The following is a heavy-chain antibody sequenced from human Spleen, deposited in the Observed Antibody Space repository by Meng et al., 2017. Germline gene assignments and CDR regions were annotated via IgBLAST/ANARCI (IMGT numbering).Heavy chain of an antibody. J-gene: IGHJ3*02. D-gene: IGHD4-17*01. CDR3: AKGGAHDAFDI. Sequence: GGSLRLSCAASGFTFSSYAMHWVRQAPGKGLEWVAVISYDGSNKYYADSVKGRFTLSRDNAKNSLYLEMNSVRADDTAVYYCAKGGAHDAFDIWGQGTMVTVSS. V-gene: IGHV3-30*07. CDR1: GFTFSSYA. CDR2: ISYDGSNK.